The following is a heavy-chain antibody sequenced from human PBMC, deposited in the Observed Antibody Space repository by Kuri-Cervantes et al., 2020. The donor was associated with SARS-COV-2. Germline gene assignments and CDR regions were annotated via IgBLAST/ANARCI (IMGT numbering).Heavy chain of an antibody. Sequence: SETLSLTCGVSGYSISSGYYWGWIRQPPGKGPEWIGSIYHGGSTYYNPSLKSRVTISVDTSKNQFSLKLSSVTAADTAVYYCPLKFHGGDYYFDYWGQGTLVTVSS. V-gene: IGHV4-38-2*01. J-gene: IGHJ4*02. CDR2: IYHGGST. CDR1: GYSISSGYY. D-gene: IGHD3-16*01. CDR3: PLKFHGGDYYFDY.